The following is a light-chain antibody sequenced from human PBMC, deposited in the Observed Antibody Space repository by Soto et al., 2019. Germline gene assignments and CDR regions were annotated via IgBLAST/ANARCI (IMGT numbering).Light chain of an antibody. CDR2: EVS. V-gene: IGLV2-14*01. Sequence: SVLSQASSVSVSPGQSITISFTRTSGAVGGYIYVSWYQQPPGKAAKLMIYEVSNRPSGVSNRFSGLKSGNTASLTISGLQAEDEADYYCSSYSRSSFYVFGTGTKVTVL. CDR3: SSYSRSSFYV. J-gene: IGLJ1*01. CDR1: SGAVGGYIY.